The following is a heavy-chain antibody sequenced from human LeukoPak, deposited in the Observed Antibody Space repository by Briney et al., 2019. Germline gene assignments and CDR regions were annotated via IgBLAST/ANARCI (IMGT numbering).Heavy chain of an antibody. D-gene: IGHD5-18*01. CDR3: ARDRDSGYSYGSIHYYYGMDV. Sequence: HPGRSLRLSCAASGFTFSSYGMHWVRQAPGKGLEWVAVIWYDGSNKYYADSVKGRFTISRDNSKNTLYLQMNSQRAEDTAVYYCARDRDSGYSYGSIHYYYGMDVWGQGTTVTVSS. J-gene: IGHJ6*02. CDR1: GFTFSSYG. CDR2: IWYDGSNK. V-gene: IGHV3-33*01.